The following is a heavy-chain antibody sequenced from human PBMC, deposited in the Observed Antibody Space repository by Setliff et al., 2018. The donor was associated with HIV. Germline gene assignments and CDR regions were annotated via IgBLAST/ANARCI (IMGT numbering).Heavy chain of an antibody. V-gene: IGHV4-39*01. D-gene: IGHD2-2*02. Sequence: SETLSLTCSVSGGSISSSTYYWGWIRQPPGKGLEWIAIIHYNGRTYYDPSLKSRVTIFVDTSKTQFYLKLRSVTASDTAVYYCARYTSKVDWFDPWGQGTLVTVSS. CDR1: GGSISSSTYY. CDR3: ARYTSKVDWFDP. CDR2: IHYNGRT. J-gene: IGHJ5*02.